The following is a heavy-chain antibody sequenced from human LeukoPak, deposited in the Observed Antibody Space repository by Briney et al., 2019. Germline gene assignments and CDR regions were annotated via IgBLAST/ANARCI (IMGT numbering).Heavy chain of an antibody. D-gene: IGHD4-17*01. J-gene: IGHJ2*01. CDR2: INPSGGST. Sequence: ASVKVSCKASGYTFTSYYIHWVRQAPGQGLEWMGIINPSGGSTSYAQKFQGRVTMTRDTSTSTVYMELSSLRSEDTAVYYCARDIHGDYGYWYFDLWGRGTLVTVSS. CDR1: GYTFTSYY. CDR3: ARDIHGDYGYWYFDL. V-gene: IGHV1-46*01.